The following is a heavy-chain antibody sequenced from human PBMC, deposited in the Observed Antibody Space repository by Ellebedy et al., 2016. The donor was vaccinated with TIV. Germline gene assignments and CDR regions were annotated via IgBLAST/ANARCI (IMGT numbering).Heavy chain of an antibody. CDR1: GYTFNNYY. J-gene: IGHJ3*02. D-gene: IGHD6-13*01. V-gene: IGHV1-46*02. CDR3: AREGYLAAPGRNDAFDI. Sequence: AASVKVSCKASGYTFNNYYLSWVRQAPGQGLEWMGIIYPSGDRTSYTQKFQDRVTMTRDTSTSTVYIELRSLRSEDTAVYYCAREGYLAAPGRNDAFDIWGQGTLVTVSS. CDR2: IYPSGDRT.